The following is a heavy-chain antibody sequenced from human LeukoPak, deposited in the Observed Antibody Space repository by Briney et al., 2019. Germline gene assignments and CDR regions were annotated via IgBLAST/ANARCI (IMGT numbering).Heavy chain of an antibody. Sequence: EASVKVSCKASGGTFSSYAISWVRQAPGQGLEWMGGIIPIFGTANYAQKFQGRVTITADESTSTAYMELSSLRSEDTAVYYCASAFYYDFWSGYRDYWGQGTLVTVSS. J-gene: IGHJ4*02. CDR1: GGTFSSYA. D-gene: IGHD3-3*01. CDR3: ASAFYYDFWSGYRDY. V-gene: IGHV1-69*13. CDR2: IIPIFGTA.